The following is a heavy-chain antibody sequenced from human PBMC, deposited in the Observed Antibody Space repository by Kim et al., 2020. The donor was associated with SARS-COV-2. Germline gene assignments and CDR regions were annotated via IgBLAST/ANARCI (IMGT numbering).Heavy chain of an antibody. D-gene: IGHD5-18*01. CDR1: GGSISSSNW. V-gene: IGHV4-4*02. J-gene: IGHJ4*02. CDR3: ASTGYSYAHGFYFDY. Sequence: SETLSLTCAVSGGSISSSNWWSWVRQPPGKGLEWIGEIYHSGSTNYNPSLKSRVTISVDKSKNQFSLKLSSVTAADTAVYYCASTGYSYAHGFYFDYWGQGTLVTVSS. CDR2: IYHSGST.